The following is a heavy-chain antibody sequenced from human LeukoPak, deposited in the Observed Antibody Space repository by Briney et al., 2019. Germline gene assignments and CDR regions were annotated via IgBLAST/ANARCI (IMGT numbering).Heavy chain of an antibody. CDR3: AREGIFGVVSSYFHQ. CDR2: ISTSGST. J-gene: IGHJ1*01. CDR1: GGSTSSYY. D-gene: IGHD3-3*01. Sequence: PSETLSLTCTVSGGSTSSYYWSWIRQPAGKGLEWIGRISTSGSTNYNPSLKSRVTMSVDTSKNQFSLKLSSVTAADTAVYYCAREGIFGVVSSYFHQWGQGTRVIVSS. V-gene: IGHV4-4*07.